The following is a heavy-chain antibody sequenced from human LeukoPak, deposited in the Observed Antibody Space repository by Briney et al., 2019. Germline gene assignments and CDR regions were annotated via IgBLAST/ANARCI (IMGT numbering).Heavy chain of an antibody. CDR1: GFTFSSFG. J-gene: IGHJ4*02. Sequence: PGGSLRLSCAASGFTFSSFGIHWVRQAPGKGLEWVAIISYDGSDKYYADSVKGRFTISRDNSKNTLYLQMNSLRPEDTAVYYCAKEHSGRYSHFDYWGQGTLVTVPS. V-gene: IGHV3-30*18. D-gene: IGHD1-26*01. CDR2: ISYDGSDK. CDR3: AKEHSGRYSHFDY.